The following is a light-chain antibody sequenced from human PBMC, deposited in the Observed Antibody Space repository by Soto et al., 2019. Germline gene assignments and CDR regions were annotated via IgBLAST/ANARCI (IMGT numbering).Light chain of an antibody. J-gene: IGKJ1*01. CDR1: QSITSSY. CDR2: GAS. V-gene: IGKV3-20*01. CDR3: QQYGKSPPWT. Sequence: EIVLTQSPGILSLSPGEKATLSCRASQSITSSYLAWYQQKPGQAPRLLIYGASSRATGIPDRFSGSGSGTDFTLTLSRLEPEDSAVYYCQQYGKSPPWTFGRGTKVDIK.